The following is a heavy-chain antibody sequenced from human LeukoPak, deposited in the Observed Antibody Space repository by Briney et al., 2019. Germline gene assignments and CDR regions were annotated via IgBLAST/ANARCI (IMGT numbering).Heavy chain of an antibody. J-gene: IGHJ3*02. CDR2: INPNSGGT. V-gene: IGHV1-2*02. CDR3: ARPSLTGTTLFRAFDI. Sequence: ASVKVSCKASGYTFTGYYMHWVRQAPGQGLEWMGWINPNSGGTNYAQKFQGRVTMNKDTSTSTAYMELRSLRSDDTAVYYCARPSLTGTTLFRAFDIWGQGTMVTVSS. D-gene: IGHD1-20*01. CDR1: GYTFTGYY.